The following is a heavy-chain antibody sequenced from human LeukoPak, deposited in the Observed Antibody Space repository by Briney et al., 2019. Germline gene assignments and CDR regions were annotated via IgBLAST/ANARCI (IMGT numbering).Heavy chain of an antibody. J-gene: IGHJ4*02. V-gene: IGHV4-34*01. CDR2: INHSGST. CDR3: ASNHNDYGDYVQAY. D-gene: IGHD4-17*01. CDR1: GGSFSGYY. Sequence: SAPLSLTCAVYGGSFSGYYWSWIRQPPGKGLEWIGEINHSGSTNYNPSLKSRVTISVDTSRNQFSLKLSSVTAADTAVYYCASNHNDYGDYVQAYWGQGTLVTVSS.